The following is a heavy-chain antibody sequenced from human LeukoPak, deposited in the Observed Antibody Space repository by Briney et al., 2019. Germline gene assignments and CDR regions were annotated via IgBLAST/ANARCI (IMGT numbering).Heavy chain of an antibody. V-gene: IGHV3-7*01. Sequence: HPGGSLRLSCAASGFTFSSYAMSWVRQAPGKGLEWVANIKQDGSEKYYVDSVKGRFTISRDNAKNSLYLQMNSLRAEDTAVYYCARALVPAASPFDYWGQGTLVTVSS. D-gene: IGHD2-2*01. CDR2: IKQDGSEK. J-gene: IGHJ4*02. CDR1: GFTFSSYA. CDR3: ARALVPAASPFDY.